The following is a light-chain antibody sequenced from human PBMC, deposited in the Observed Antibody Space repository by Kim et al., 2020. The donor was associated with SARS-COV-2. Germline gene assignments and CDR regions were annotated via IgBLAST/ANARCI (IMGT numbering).Light chain of an antibody. CDR1: QPISNS. Sequence: DIQMTQSPSSLSASVGDRVTLACRASQPISNSLAWYQQKPGKAPTLLLSAASRLESDIPSRFSGSGSGTDYTLTISGLQPEDFATYYCQQYYGTPRTFGQGTKVDIK. J-gene: IGKJ1*01. CDR3: QQYYGTPRT. V-gene: IGKV1-NL1*01. CDR2: AAS.